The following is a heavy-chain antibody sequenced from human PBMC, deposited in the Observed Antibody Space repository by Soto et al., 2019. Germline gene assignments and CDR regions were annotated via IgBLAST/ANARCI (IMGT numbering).Heavy chain of an antibody. J-gene: IGHJ4*02. CDR3: TRTPRGAGTFDY. D-gene: IGHD2-15*01. V-gene: IGHV1-18*01. Sequence: ASVEVSCKTSGYAFTTYDISWVRQDPGQGLEWLGWISAYSGDKKYAQKFQGRVTMTTDTSTITASMELRSLRSDDTAIYYCTRTPRGAGTFDYWGQGTLVTVSS. CDR2: ISAYSGDK. CDR1: GYAFTTYD.